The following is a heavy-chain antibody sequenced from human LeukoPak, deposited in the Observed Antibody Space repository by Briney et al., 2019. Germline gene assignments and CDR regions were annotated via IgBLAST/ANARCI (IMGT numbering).Heavy chain of an antibody. V-gene: IGHV3-30*02. J-gene: IGHJ4*02. D-gene: IGHD1-7*01. CDR3: ATRRGAWETGTTLFLDY. Sequence: GGSLRLSCTAPGFTFSNYGMNWVGHAPGKGLEWVTFIRYDGSSKNYADSVKCRFTISRDNSKSTVYLQMNSLRAEDTAVYYCATRRGAWETGTTLFLDYCGQVSLVTVSS. CDR1: GFTFSNYG. CDR2: IRYDGSSK.